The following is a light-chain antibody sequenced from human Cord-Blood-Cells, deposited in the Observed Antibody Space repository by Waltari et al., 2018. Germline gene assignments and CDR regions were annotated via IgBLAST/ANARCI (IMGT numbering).Light chain of an antibody. CDR3: CSYAGSYTYV. CDR2: DVS. V-gene: IGLV2-11*01. CDR1: SSDVGGYNY. Sequence: QSALTQPRTVSGSPGQSVTISCTGTSSDVGGYNYVSWYQQHPGKAPKLMIYDVSKRPSGVPDRFSGSKSGNPASLTISGLQAEGEADYYCCSYAGSYTYVFGTGTKVTVL. J-gene: IGLJ1*01.